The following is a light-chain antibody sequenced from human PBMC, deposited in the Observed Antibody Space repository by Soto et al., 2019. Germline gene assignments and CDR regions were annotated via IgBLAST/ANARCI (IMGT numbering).Light chain of an antibody. CDR2: GAS. CDR1: QSVTSN. V-gene: IGKV3-15*01. Sequence: ELVLTQSPGTLSLSPGERATLSCRAIQSVTSNLAWYQQRPGQAPRLLFYGASTRATGIPARFSGSGSGTEFTLTISSLQSEDFAVYYCQQYYTWPRTFGQGTKVDI. J-gene: IGKJ1*01. CDR3: QQYYTWPRT.